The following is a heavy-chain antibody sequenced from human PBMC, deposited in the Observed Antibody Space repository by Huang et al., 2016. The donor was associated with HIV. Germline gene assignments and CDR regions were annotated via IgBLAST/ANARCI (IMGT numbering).Heavy chain of an antibody. CDR1: GFTFSSYG. J-gene: IGHJ4*02. Sequence: QILLIESGGGVVQPGRSLRLSCAASGFTFSSYGLHLVRQAPWKGLDWLSVKSYDEYNKYEADSVRGRFTISRDNSKNTLYLQMNILRIEDTAVYYCARGPIRFLAWLLNFDYWGQGALVTVSS. V-gene: IGHV3-30*03. CDR3: ARGPIRFLAWLLNFDY. CDR2: KSYDEYNK. D-gene: IGHD3-3*01.